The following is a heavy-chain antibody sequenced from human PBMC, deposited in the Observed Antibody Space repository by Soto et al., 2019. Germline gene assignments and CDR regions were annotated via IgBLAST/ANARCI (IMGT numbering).Heavy chain of an antibody. CDR3: ARSYDFWSGPAGLDYYYMDV. J-gene: IGHJ6*03. D-gene: IGHD3-3*01. CDR2: MNPNSGNT. CDR1: GYTFTSYD. V-gene: IGHV1-8*01. Sequence: ASVKVSCKASGYTFTSYDSKWVRQATGQGLKWIGWMNPNSGNTGYAQKFQGRVTMTRNTSISTAYMELSSLRSEDTAVYYCARSYDFWSGPAGLDYYYMDVWGKGTTLTVSS.